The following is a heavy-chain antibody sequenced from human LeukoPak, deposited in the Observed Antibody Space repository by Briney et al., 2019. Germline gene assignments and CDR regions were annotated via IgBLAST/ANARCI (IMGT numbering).Heavy chain of an antibody. D-gene: IGHD1-1*01. V-gene: IGHV3-23*01. CDR3: AKRYNWNSYYFDY. CDR2: ISGSGGST. CDR1: GFTFSDYY. J-gene: IGHJ4*02. Sequence: GGSLRLSCAASGFTFSDYYMSWIRQAPGKGLEWVSAISGSGGSTYYADSVKGRFTISRDNSKNTLYLQMNSLKAEDTAVYYCAKRYNWNSYYFDYWGQGTLVTVSS.